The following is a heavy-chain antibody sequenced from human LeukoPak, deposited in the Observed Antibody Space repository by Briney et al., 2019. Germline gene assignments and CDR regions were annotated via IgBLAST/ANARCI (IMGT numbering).Heavy chain of an antibody. V-gene: IGHV3-21*01. CDR1: GFTLSSYS. CDR2: ISSSSYI. CDR3: ARDMECSGGSCYFWGVKQERFDY. D-gene: IGHD2-15*01. Sequence: GGSLRLSCAASGFTLSSYSMNWVRQAPGKGLEWVSSISSSSYIYYADSVKGRFTISRDNAKNSLYLQMNSLRAEDTAVYYCARDMECSGGSCYFWGVKQERFDYWGQGTLVTVSS. J-gene: IGHJ4*02.